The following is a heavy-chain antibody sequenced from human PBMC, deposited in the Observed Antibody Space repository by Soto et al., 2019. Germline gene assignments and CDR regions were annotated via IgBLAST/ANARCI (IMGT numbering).Heavy chain of an antibody. D-gene: IGHD3-10*01. CDR1: GFTFSSYS. V-gene: IGHV3-21*01. CDR2: ISSSSSYI. J-gene: IGHJ6*02. CDR3: SRAKAPHGSGGFMDV. Sequence: EVQLVESGGGLVKPGGSLRLSCAASGFTFSSYSMNWVRQAPGKGLEWVSSISSSSSYIYYADSVKGRFTISRDNGKNQLQLQMTSRKAGATVVNCSSRAKAPHGSGGFMDVWGQGTTVTVSS.